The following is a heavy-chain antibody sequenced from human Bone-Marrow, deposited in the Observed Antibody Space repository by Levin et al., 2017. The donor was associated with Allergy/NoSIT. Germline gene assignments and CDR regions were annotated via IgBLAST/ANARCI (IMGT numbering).Heavy chain of an antibody. CDR3: ARGIASGGKTYYYYYMDV. Sequence: GASVNFSFPSSFSLFPSSSLPFFLPSPFPFLSFLCWINPNTGGTSYSQNFQGRVTMTRDTSISTAYMDLSSLRSDDTAVYYCARGIASGGKTYYYYYMDVWGRGTTVAVSS. D-gene: IGHD6-13*01. J-gene: IGHJ6*03. V-gene: IGHV1-2*02. CDR1: FSLFPSSS. CDR2: INPNTGGT.